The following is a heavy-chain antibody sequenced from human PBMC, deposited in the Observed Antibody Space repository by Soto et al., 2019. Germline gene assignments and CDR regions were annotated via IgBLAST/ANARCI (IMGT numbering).Heavy chain of an antibody. CDR3: ASPNYYDSSGSQDFDY. D-gene: IGHD3-22*01. CDR2: IIPIFGTA. Sequence: SVKVSCKASGGTFSSYAISWVRQAPGQGLEWMGGIIPIFGTANYAQKFQGRVTITADESMSTAYMELSSLRSEDTAVYYCASPNYYDSSGSQDFDYWGQGTLVTVSS. J-gene: IGHJ4*02. V-gene: IGHV1-69*13. CDR1: GGTFSSYA.